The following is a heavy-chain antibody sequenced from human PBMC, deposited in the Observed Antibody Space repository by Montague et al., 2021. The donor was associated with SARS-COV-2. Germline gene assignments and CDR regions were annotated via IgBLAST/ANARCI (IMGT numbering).Heavy chain of an antibody. CDR3: ARDQLKAQWPYYYYSMDV. Sequence: SLRLSCAASGFTFSSYEMNWVRQAPGKGLEWVSYISSSGSTIYYADSVKGRFTISRDNAKNSLYLQMNSLRAEDTAVYYYARDQLKAQWPYYYYSMDVWGKGTTVTVSS. V-gene: IGHV3-48*03. CDR2: ISSSGSTI. D-gene: IGHD2-8*01. J-gene: IGHJ6*03. CDR1: GFTFSSYE.